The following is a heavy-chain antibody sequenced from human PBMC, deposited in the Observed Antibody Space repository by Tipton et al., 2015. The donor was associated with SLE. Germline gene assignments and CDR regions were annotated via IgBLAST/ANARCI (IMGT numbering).Heavy chain of an antibody. D-gene: IGHD5-12*01. CDR1: GGSISNYF. V-gene: IGHV4-59*04. J-gene: IGHJ4*02. CDR3: ASHDIVLQS. Sequence: TLSLTCTVSGGSISNYFWSWIRQPPGKGLEWIGSIYHSGSTYYNPSLKSRGTISVDTSKNQFSLKLSSVTAADTAVYYCASHDIVLQSWGQGALVTVSS. CDR2: IYHSGST.